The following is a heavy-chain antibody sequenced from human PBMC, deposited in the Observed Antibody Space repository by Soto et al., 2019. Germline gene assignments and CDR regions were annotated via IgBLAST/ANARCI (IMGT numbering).Heavy chain of an antibody. Sequence: QVQLVESGGGVVQPGRSLRLSCAASGFTFSTYGMHWVRQAPGKGLEWVALISYDGNNKYYADSVKGRFTISRDNSTNTLDLQMNSLRAEYTAVYYCAKDRSVAGGSFDCWGQGTLVTVSS. J-gene: IGHJ4*02. CDR3: AKDRSVAGGSFDC. CDR2: ISYDGNNK. CDR1: GFTFSTYG. D-gene: IGHD6-19*01. V-gene: IGHV3-30*18.